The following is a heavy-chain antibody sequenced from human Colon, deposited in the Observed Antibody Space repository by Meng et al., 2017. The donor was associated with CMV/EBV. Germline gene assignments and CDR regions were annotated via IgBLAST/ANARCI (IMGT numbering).Heavy chain of an antibody. CDR2: ISASGSNT. CDR3: AYQPDYYGSGPRSVNY. J-gene: IGHJ4*02. CDR1: FTFTSHA. D-gene: IGHD3-10*01. V-gene: IGHV3-23*01. Sequence: FTFTSHAMSWVRQATGKGLEWLSGISASGSNTYYAESVKGRFTISRDNSKNTVYLQMNSLRVEDTAVYFCAYQPDYYGSGPRSVNYWGQGTLVTVSS.